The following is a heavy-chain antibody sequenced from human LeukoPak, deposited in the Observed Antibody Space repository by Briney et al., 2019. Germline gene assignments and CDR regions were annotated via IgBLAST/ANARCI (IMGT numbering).Heavy chain of an antibody. CDR1: GGSFSGYY. J-gene: IGHJ5*02. D-gene: IGHD6-13*01. CDR2: INHSGST. CDR3: ARGHSSSWYAPGWFDP. Sequence: SETLSLTCAVYGGSFSGYYWSWIRQPPGKGLEWIGEINHSGSTNYNPSLKSRVTISVDTSKNQFSLELSSVTAADTAVYYCARGHSSSWYAPGWFDPWGQGTLVTVSS. V-gene: IGHV4-34*01.